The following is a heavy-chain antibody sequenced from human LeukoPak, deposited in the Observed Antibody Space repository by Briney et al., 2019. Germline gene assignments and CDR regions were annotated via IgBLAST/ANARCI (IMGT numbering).Heavy chain of an antibody. Sequence: SETLSLTCAVYGGSLSGYYWSWIRQPPGKGLEWIGEINHSGSTNYNPSLKTRVTISVDTSKNQFSLKLSSVTAADTAVYYCARGQILFDPCGQGTLVTVSS. J-gene: IGHJ5*01. CDR2: INHSGST. CDR3: ARGQILFDP. V-gene: IGHV4-34*01. CDR1: GGSLSGYY.